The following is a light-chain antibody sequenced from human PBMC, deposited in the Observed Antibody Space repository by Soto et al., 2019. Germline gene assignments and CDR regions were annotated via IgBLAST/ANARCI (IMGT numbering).Light chain of an antibody. CDR3: QQYDSSPRT. CDR1: QSVGNSF. CDR2: DTS. J-gene: IGKJ1*01. V-gene: IGKV3-20*01. Sequence: EVVLTQSPGTLSLSPVGRATLSCRASQSVGNSFVAWYQQKPGQPPRLLIYDTSKRATGIPDRFSGSGSGTDFTLTISRLEPEDFAVYWCQQYDSSPRTFGQGTKVDIK.